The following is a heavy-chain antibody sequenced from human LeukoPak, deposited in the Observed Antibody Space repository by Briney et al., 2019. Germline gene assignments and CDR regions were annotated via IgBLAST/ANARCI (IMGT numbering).Heavy chain of an antibody. CDR1: AGSISGYY. D-gene: IGHD5-18*01. Sequence: SETLSLTCTVSAGSISGYYWSWIRQPPGKGLEWIGYIYYSGSTNYNPSLKSRVTISVDTSKNQFSLKLSSVTAADTAVYYCARQTIQLWSEFDYWGQGTLVTVSS. CDR3: ARQTIQLWSEFDY. CDR2: IYYSGST. J-gene: IGHJ4*02. V-gene: IGHV4-59*08.